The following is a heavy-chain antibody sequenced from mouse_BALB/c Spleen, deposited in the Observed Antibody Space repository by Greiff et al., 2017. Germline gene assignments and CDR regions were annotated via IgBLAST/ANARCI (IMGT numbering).Heavy chain of an antibody. CDR3: AREVYYGYDYYAMDY. J-gene: IGHJ4*01. CDR2: IDPANGNT. V-gene: IGHV14-3*02. Sequence: VQLQQSGAELVKLGASVKLSCTASGFNIKDTYMPWVKQRPEQGLEWIGRIDPANGNTKYDPKFQGKATITADTSSNTAYLQLSSLTSEDTAVYYCAREVYYGYDYYAMDYWGQGTSVTVSS. CDR1: GFNIKDTY. D-gene: IGHD1-2*01.